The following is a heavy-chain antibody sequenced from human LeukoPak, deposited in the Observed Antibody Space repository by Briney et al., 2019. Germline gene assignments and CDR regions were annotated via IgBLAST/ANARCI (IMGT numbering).Heavy chain of an antibody. CDR2: IWYDGSNK. CDR3: ARRGEYSSSSGVYYYCYMDV. CDR1: GFTFSSYG. J-gene: IGHJ6*03. Sequence: SGGSLRLSCAASGFTFSSYGMHWVRQAPGKGLEWVAVIWYDGSNKYYADSVKGRFTISRDNSKNTLYLQMNSLRAEDTAVYYCARRGEYSSSSGVYYYCYMDVWGKGTTVTVSS. D-gene: IGHD6-6*01. V-gene: IGHV3-33*01.